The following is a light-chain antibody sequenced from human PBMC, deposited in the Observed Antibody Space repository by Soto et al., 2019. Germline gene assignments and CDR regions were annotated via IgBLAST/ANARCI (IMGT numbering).Light chain of an antibody. CDR2: DAS. CDR1: QTMRSSH. J-gene: IGKJ4*01. CDR3: QQRSNWPLT. V-gene: IGKV3D-20*02. Sequence: EIVMTQSPATLSVCPGERATLSFRSSQTMRSSHLAWYQQKPGQAPRLLIYDASNRATGIPARFSGSGSGTDFNLTISSLETADFAVYYCQQRSNWPLTFGGGTKVDIK.